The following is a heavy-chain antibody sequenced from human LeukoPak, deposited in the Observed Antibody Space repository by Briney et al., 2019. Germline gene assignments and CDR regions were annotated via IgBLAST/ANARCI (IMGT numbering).Heavy chain of an antibody. Sequence: PGGSLRLSCAASGFTFSDYYMSWIRQAPGKGLEWVSYISSSSSYTNYAHSVKGRFTISRDNAKNSLYLQMNSLRAEDTAVYYCARLDSYAPVPGYWGQGTLVTVSS. CDR1: GFTFSDYY. D-gene: IGHD5-18*01. J-gene: IGHJ4*02. CDR2: ISSSSSYT. V-gene: IGHV3-11*03. CDR3: ARLDSYAPVPGY.